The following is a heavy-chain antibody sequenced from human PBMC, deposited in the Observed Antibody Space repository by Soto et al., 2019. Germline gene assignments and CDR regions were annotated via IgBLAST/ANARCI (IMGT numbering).Heavy chain of an antibody. CDR3: ATGRHGCTNGVCHPQPEPFDY. Sequence: ASVKVSCKVSGYTLTELSMHWVRQAPGKGLEWMGGFDPEDGETIYAQKFQGRVTMTEDTSTDTAYMELSSLRSEDTAVYYCATGRHGCTNGVCHPQPEPFDYWGQGTLVTVSS. CDR2: FDPEDGET. CDR1: GYTLTELS. V-gene: IGHV1-24*01. J-gene: IGHJ4*02. D-gene: IGHD2-8*01.